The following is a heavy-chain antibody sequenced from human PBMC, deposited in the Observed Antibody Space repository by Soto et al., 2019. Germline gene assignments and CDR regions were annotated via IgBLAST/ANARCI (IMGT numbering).Heavy chain of an antibody. D-gene: IGHD1-26*01. CDR2: INPATGYT. J-gene: IGHJ5*02. V-gene: IGHV1-3*01. CDR3: ARASGRSKLLPFYFDP. Sequence: QVHLVQSGAKVQKPGASVRISCQASGYAFTTSAIHWVRQAPGQRLEWMGWINPATGYTKYSQNGRGRATFALDTSATTAYIYLRSLASHDTAVYYCARASGRSKLLPFYFDPWGQGTQVTVSS. CDR1: GYAFTTSA.